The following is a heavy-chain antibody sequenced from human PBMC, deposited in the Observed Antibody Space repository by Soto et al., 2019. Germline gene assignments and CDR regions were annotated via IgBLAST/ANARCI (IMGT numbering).Heavy chain of an antibody. CDR1: GGSVSDYY. Sequence: PSETLSLTCTVSGGSVSDYYWSWIRQPPGKGLEWVGYIYKSGTTYNPSLQSRVTMSMDTSQNQVSLRLYSVTAADTAVYYCTKPNKRDYAFDIWGQGPLVTLST. V-gene: IGHV4-59*08. J-gene: IGHJ4*02. CDR3: TKPNKRDYAFDI. D-gene: IGHD4-17*01. CDR2: IYKSGT.